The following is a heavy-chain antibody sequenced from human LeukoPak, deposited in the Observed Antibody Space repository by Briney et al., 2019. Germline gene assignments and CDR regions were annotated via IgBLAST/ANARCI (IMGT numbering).Heavy chain of an antibody. Sequence: SETLSLTCAVYGGSFSGHYWSWIRQPPGKGLEWIGEINHSGSTNYNPSLKSRVTISVDTSKNQFSLKLSSVTAADTAVYYCARECGAPENRIDYWGQGTLVTVSS. D-gene: IGHD1-14*01. CDR1: GGSFSGHY. CDR3: ARECGAPENRIDY. J-gene: IGHJ4*02. CDR2: INHSGST. V-gene: IGHV4-34*01.